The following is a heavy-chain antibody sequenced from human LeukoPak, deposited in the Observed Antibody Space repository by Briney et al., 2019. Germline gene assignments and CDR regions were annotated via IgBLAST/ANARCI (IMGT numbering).Heavy chain of an antibody. CDR3: TTRVVTTNDY. CDR2: IKTTREGGTT. J-gene: IGHJ4*02. V-gene: IGHV3-15*01. Sequence: GGSLRLSCAASGFTFSNAWMNWVRQAPGKGLEWVGRIKTTREGGTTDCAAPMRSRFTISRDDSKNTLYLQMDSLKTEDTAVYYCTTRVVTTNDYWGQGTLVTVSS. CDR1: GFTFSNAW. D-gene: IGHD2-21*02.